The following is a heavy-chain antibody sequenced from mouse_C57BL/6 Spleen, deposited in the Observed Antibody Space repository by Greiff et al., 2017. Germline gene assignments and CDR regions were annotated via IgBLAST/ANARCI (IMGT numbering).Heavy chain of an antibody. Sequence: QVQLQQPGAELVRPGTSVKLSCKASGYTFTSYWMHWVKQRPGQGLEWIGVIDPSDSYTNYNQKFKGKATLTVDTSSRTAYMQLSSLTSEDSSVYYCATGYEGWGQGTTLTVSS. CDR2: IDPSDSYT. J-gene: IGHJ2*01. V-gene: IGHV1-59*01. CDR3: ATGYEG. D-gene: IGHD2-10*02. CDR1: GYTFTSYW.